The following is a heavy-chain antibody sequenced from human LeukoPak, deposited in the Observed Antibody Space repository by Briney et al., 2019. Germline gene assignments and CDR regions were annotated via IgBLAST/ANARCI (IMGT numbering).Heavy chain of an antibody. CDR2: FDPEDGET. J-gene: IGHJ4*02. CDR1: GYTLTELS. CDR3: ATVRRYYYGSGSYHY. V-gene: IGHV1-24*01. D-gene: IGHD3-10*01. Sequence: ASVKVSCKVSGYTLTELSMHWVRQAPGKGLEWMGGFDPEDGETIYAQKFQGRVTMTEDTPTDTAYMELSSLRSEDTAVYYCATVRRYYYGSGSYHYWGQGTLVTVSS.